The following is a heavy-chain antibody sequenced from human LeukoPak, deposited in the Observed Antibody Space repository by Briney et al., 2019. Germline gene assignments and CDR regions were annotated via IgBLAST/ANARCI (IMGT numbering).Heavy chain of an antibody. V-gene: IGHV3-11*04. CDR2: ISSSGSTI. J-gene: IGHJ4*02. D-gene: IGHD6-19*01. CDR3: ARLVAGEGYYFDC. CDR1: GFNFSDYY. Sequence: GGSLRLSCAASGFNFSDYYMSLIRQAPGKGLEGVSYISSSGSTIYYADSVEGRFTISRVNAKNSLYLQMNSLRAEDTAVYYCARLVAGEGYYFDCWGQGTLVTVSS.